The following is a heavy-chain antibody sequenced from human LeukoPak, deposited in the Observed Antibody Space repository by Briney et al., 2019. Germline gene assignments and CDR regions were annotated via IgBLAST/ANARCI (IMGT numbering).Heavy chain of an antibody. J-gene: IGHJ3*02. Sequence: GGSLRLSCAASGFTFSSYEMNWVRQAPGKGLEWVSYISSSGNTIYYADSVKGRFNNSRDNANNSLYLQMTSLRAEDTAVYYCARDRADYVGAFDIWGQGTMVTVSS. D-gene: IGHD4-17*01. CDR3: ARDRADYVGAFDI. CDR2: ISSSGNTI. V-gene: IGHV3-48*03. CDR1: GFTFSSYE.